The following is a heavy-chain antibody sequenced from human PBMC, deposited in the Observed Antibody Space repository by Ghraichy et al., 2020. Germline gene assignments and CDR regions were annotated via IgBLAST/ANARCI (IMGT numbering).Heavy chain of an antibody. V-gene: IGHV4-59*08. CDR2: IYYSGST. D-gene: IGHD6-6*01. Sequence: SETLSLTCTVSGGSISSYYWSWIRQPPGKGLEWIGYIYYSGSTNYNPSLKSRVTISVDTSKNQFSLKLSSVTAADTAVYYCARNPSAARNYYMDVWGKGTTVTVSS. J-gene: IGHJ6*03. CDR3: ARNPSAARNYYMDV. CDR1: GGSISSYY.